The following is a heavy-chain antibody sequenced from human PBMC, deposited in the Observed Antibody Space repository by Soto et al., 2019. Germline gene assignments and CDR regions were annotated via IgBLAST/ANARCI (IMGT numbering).Heavy chain of an antibody. CDR3: ASGYSSSWYYYYGMDV. J-gene: IGHJ6*02. CDR1: GFTFSSYA. D-gene: IGHD6-13*01. CDR2: ISGSGGST. Sequence: GGSLRLSCAASGFTFSSYAMSWVRQAPGKGLEWVSAISGSGGSTYYADSVKGRFTISRDNSKNTLYLQMNSLRSEDTAVYYCASGYSSSWYYYYGMDVWGQGTTVTVSS. V-gene: IGHV3-23*01.